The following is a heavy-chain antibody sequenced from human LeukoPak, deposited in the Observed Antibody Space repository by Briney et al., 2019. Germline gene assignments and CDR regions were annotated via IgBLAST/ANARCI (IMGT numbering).Heavy chain of an antibody. CDR1: GFTVSSNY. V-gene: IGHV3-53*05. J-gene: IGHJ4*02. CDR2: IYSGGST. CDR3: ARDYAGVGATFFDY. Sequence: GGSLRLSCAASGFTVSSNYMSWVRQAPGKGLEWVSVIYSGGSTYYADSVKGRFTISRDNSKNTLYLQMNSLRAEDTAVYYCARDYAGVGATFFDYWGQGTLVTVSS. D-gene: IGHD1-26*01.